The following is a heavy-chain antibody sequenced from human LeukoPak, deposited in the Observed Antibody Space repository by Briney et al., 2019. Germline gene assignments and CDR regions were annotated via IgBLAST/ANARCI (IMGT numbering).Heavy chain of an antibody. V-gene: IGHV4-61*01. J-gene: IGHJ4*02. D-gene: IGHD6-13*01. Sequence: SETLSLTCSVSGDSINSNSYYWSWIRQPPGKGLEWIGYIYSSGSINYNPSLKSRVTISVDTSKNQFSLKLTSVTAADTAVYYCAREGGSSSWYDYWGQGTLVTVSS. CDR3: AREGGSSSWYDY. CDR2: IYSSGSI. CDR1: GDSINSNSYY.